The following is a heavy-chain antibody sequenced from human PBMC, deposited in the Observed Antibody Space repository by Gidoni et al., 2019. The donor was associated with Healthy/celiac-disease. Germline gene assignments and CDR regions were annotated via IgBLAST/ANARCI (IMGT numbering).Heavy chain of an antibody. CDR2: IWYDGSNK. Sequence: QVQLVESGGGVVQPGRSLRLSCAASGFTFSSYGMHWVRQAPGKGLEWVAVIWYDGSNKYYADSVKGRFTISRDNSKNTLYLQMNSLRAEDTAVYYCARGGYYDYVWGSYRYYFDYWGQGTLVTVSS. D-gene: IGHD3-16*01. CDR3: ARGGYYDYVWGSYRYYFDY. CDR1: GFTFSSYG. J-gene: IGHJ4*02. V-gene: IGHV3-33*01.